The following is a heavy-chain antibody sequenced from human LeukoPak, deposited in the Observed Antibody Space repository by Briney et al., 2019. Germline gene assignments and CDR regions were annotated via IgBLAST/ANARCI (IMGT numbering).Heavy chain of an antibody. CDR3: ARDRELGY. J-gene: IGHJ4*02. CDR2: IYTSGST. Sequence: SETLSLTCTVSGGSISSYYWSWIRQPAGKGLEWIGRIYTSGSTNYNPSLKNRVTISLDTSKNQFPLKLTSVTAADTAVYYCARDRELGYWGQGILVTVSS. V-gene: IGHV4-4*07. CDR1: GGSISSYY. D-gene: IGHD3-10*01.